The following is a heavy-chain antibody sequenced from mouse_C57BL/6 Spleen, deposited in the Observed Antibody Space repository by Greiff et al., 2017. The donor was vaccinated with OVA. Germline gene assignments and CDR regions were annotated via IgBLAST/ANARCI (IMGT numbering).Heavy chain of an antibody. CDR3: ARGTAQATTWFAY. V-gene: IGHV1-53*01. Sequence: QVQLQQPGTELVKPGASVKLSCQASGHTFTSHRMHRVKQRPGQGLEWVGNINPSNGGTNYHEKFKSKATLTVDKSSSPAYMQLSSLTSEDSAVYYCARGTAQATTWFAYWGQGTLVTVSA. D-gene: IGHD3-2*02. CDR1: GHTFTSHR. J-gene: IGHJ3*01. CDR2: INPSNGGT.